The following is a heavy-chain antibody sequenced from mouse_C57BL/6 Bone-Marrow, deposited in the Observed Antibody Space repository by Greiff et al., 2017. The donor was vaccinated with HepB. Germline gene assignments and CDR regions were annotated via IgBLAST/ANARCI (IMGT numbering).Heavy chain of an antibody. D-gene: IGHD2-4*01. V-gene: IGHV14-4*01. J-gene: IGHJ3*01. CDR2: IDPENGDT. CDR3: TTPIYYDYPWFAY. Sequence: EVKLVESGAELVRPGASVKLSCTASGFNIKDDYMHWVKQRPEQGLEWIGWIDPENGDTEYASKFQGKATITADTSSNTAYLQLGSLTSEDTAVYYCTTPIYYDYPWFAYWGQGTLVTVSA. CDR1: GFNIKDDY.